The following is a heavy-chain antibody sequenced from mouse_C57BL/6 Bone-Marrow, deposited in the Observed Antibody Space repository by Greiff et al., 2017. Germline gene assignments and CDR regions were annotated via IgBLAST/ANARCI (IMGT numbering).Heavy chain of an antibody. CDR2: IDPENGDT. CDR1: GFNIKDDY. Sequence: EVQLQQSGAELVRPGASVKLSCTASGFNIKDDYMHWVKQRPEQGLEWIGWIDPENGDTEYASKFQGKATIPADTSSNTAYLQLSSLTSEDTAVYYCTTPPAGNWFAYWGQGTLVTVSA. CDR3: TTPPAGNWFAY. V-gene: IGHV14-4*01. J-gene: IGHJ3*01.